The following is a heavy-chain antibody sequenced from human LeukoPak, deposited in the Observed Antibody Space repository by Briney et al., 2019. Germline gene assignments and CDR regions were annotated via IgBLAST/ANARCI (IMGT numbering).Heavy chain of an antibody. Sequence: GGSLRLSCAASGFTFNSYAIHWVRQAPGKGLEWVAVISYDGSNKYYADSVKGRFTISRDNSKNTLYLQMNSLRAEDTAVYYCARVRVDTAMVAGAFDIWGQGTMVTVSS. V-gene: IGHV3-30*04. CDR2: ISYDGSNK. CDR3: ARVRVDTAMVAGAFDI. J-gene: IGHJ3*02. CDR1: GFTFNSYA. D-gene: IGHD5-18*01.